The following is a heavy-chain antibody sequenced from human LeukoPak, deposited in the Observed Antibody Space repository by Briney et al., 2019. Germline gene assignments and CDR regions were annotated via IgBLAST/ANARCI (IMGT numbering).Heavy chain of an antibody. D-gene: IGHD3-10*01. CDR3: ARGEYGSGSYHIDY. J-gene: IGHJ4*02. Sequence: GGSLRLSCAASGFTFSSFGMNWVRQAPGKGLEWVSFISSSSSYIYYADSVKGRFTISRDNAKNSLYLQMNSLRAEDTAVYYCARGEYGSGSYHIDYWGQGTLVTVSS. V-gene: IGHV3-21*01. CDR2: ISSSSSYI. CDR1: GFTFSSFG.